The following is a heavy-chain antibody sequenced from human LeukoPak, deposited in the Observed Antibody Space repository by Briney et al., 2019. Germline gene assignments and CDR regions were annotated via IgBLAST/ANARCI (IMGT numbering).Heavy chain of an antibody. J-gene: IGHJ4*02. CDR2: IYPRDGST. CDR1: GYCFTSNY. Sequence: GASVKVSCKVSGYCFTSNYIHWVRQAPGQGLEWMGMIYPRDGSTSYAQRFQDRVIVTRDTSTSTVHMELSGLRSEDTAVYYCAREQEGFDYWGQGTLVTVSS. V-gene: IGHV1-46*01. CDR3: AREQEGFDY.